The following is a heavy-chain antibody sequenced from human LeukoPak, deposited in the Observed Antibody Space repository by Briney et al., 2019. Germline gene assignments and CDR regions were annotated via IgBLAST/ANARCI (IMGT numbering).Heavy chain of an antibody. J-gene: IGHJ4*02. CDR2: INHGGST. Sequence: SETLSLTCAVSGGSFSGHYWNWIRQPPGKGLEWIGEINHGGSTNYNPSLKSRVTISVDTSQKQFSLRLSSVTAADAAVYYCARGRYVTTRGGAAAGFLDYWGQGTLVTVST. D-gene: IGHD6-13*01. CDR1: GGSFSGHY. CDR3: ARGRYVTTRGGAAAGFLDY. V-gene: IGHV4-34*01.